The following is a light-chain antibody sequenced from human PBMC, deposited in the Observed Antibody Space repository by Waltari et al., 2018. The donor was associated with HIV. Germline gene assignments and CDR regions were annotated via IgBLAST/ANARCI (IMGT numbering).Light chain of an antibody. J-gene: IGLJ2*01. Sequence: QSVLTQPPSAPGTTGQRVTIPCSGSSSTIGSNYVYWYQQLPGTAPKLLIYRRNQRPSGVPGRFSGSKSGTSASLAISGLRSEDEADYYCAAWDDSLSGHVVFGGGTKLTVL. CDR2: RRN. CDR3: AAWDDSLSGHVV. V-gene: IGLV1-47*01. CDR1: SSTIGSNY.